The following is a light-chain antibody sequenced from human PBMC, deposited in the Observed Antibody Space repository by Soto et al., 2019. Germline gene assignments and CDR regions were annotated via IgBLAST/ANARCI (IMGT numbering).Light chain of an antibody. CDR3: QQYDNWPPIT. CDR2: GAS. V-gene: IGKV3-15*01. J-gene: IGKJ5*01. Sequence: EVVMTQSPATLSVSPGERATLSCRASQSVSSNLAWYQQKHGQAPRLLIYGASTRATGIPARFSGSGSGTEFTLTISSLQSEDFAVYYCQQYDNWPPITFGQGTLLGIK. CDR1: QSVSSN.